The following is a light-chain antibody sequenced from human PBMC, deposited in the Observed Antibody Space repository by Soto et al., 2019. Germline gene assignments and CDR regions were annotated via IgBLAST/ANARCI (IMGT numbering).Light chain of an antibody. V-gene: IGLV2-8*01. Sequence: QSALTQPPSASGSPGQSVTISCTGTSSDVGGYNYVSWYQQHPGKAPKLMIYEVSKRPSGVPDRFSGSKSGNTASLTVSGLQVEDEADYYCRYYEGSDNPCVFGTGTKVTV. CDR3: RYYEGSDNPCV. CDR2: EVS. J-gene: IGLJ1*01. CDR1: SSDVGGYNY.